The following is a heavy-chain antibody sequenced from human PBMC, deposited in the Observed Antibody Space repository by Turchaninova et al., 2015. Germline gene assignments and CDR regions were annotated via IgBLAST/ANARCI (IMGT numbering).Heavy chain of an antibody. Sequence: EVQLLESGGGLVQPGGSLRLSCAASGFTFSSYAMSWVRQAPGKGLEWVSAISGSGVSTYYADSVKGRFTSSREKSKNTLYLQMNSLRAEDTAVYYCAKDLGSGWQTTFDYWGQGTLVTVSS. CDR2: ISGSGVST. CDR3: AKDLGSGWQTTFDY. D-gene: IGHD6-19*01. V-gene: IGHV3-23*01. J-gene: IGHJ4*02. CDR1: GFTFSSYA.